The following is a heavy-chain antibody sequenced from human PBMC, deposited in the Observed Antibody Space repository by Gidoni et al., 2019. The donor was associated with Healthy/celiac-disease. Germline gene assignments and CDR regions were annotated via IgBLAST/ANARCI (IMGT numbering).Heavy chain of an antibody. CDR2: INHSGST. Sequence: QVQLQQWGAGLLKPWETLSLTCAVYGGSFSGYYWSWIRKPPGTGLGWIGEINHSGSTHYNPSLKIRVTISVDTAKNQFSLQLSSVTAADTAVYYCARGVMRDGYTSGFDYWGQGTLVTVSS. V-gene: IGHV4-34*01. CDR3: ARGVMRDGYTSGFDY. D-gene: IGHD5-12*01. J-gene: IGHJ4*02. CDR1: GGSFSGYY.